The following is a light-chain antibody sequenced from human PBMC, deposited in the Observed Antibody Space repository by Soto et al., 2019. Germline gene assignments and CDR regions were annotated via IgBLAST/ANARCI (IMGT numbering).Light chain of an antibody. CDR1: QSGLYSSNNKNY. Sequence: DIVMTQSPDSLAVSLGERATINCKSSQSGLYSSNNKNYLAWYQQKPGQPPKLLIYWASTRESGVPDRFSGSGSGTDFTLTISSLQAEDFAVYYCQQYYSTPFTFGPGTKVDIK. J-gene: IGKJ3*01. V-gene: IGKV4-1*01. CDR2: WAS. CDR3: QQYYSTPFT.